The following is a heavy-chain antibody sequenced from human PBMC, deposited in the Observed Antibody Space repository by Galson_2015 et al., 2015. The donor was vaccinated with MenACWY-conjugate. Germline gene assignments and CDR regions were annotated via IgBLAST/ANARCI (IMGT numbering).Heavy chain of an antibody. V-gene: IGHV1-3*01. D-gene: IGHD3-3*01. Sequence: SGYTFTSYAMHWVRQAPGQRLEWMGWINAGNGNTKYSQKFRGRVTITRDTSASTAYMELSSLRSEDTAVYYCARDFWSGYYYYDAFDIWGQGTMVTVSS. CDR3: ARDFWSGYYYYDAFDI. CDR1: GYTFTSYA. CDR2: INAGNGNT. J-gene: IGHJ3*02.